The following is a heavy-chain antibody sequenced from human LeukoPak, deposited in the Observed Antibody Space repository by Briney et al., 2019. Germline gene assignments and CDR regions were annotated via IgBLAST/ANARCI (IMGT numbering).Heavy chain of an antibody. CDR3: AKDGQYDFWSGYQFDP. J-gene: IGHJ5*02. Sequence: GGSLRLSCAASGLTFTSYAMSWVRQAPGKGLEWVSAISGSGGSTYYANSVKGRFTISRDNSKNTLYLQMNSLRAEDTAVYYCAKDGQYDFWSGYQFDPWGQGTLVTVSS. CDR1: GLTFTSYA. V-gene: IGHV3-23*01. D-gene: IGHD3-3*01. CDR2: ISGSGGST.